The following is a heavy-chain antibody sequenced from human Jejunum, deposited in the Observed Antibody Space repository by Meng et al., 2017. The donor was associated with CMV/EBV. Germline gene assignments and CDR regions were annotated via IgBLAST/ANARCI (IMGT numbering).Heavy chain of an antibody. V-gene: IGHV4-4*07. CDR3: AADAGHGDPLEY. CDR2: VYSSGST. CDR1: TNSVTTYF. J-gene: IGHJ4*02. Sequence: QIQMQVSGQGLLKPAATLPLTCTVSTNSVTTYFWTWIRQPAGKGLEWIGRVYSSGSTSSHPSLRSRVLLSVDRSKNQFSLKLTSVTAADTAVYYCAADAGHGDPLEYWGQGTLVTVSS. D-gene: IGHD4-17*01.